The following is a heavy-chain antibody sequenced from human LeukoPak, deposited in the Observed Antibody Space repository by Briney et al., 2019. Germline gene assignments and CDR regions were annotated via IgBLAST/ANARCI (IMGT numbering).Heavy chain of an antibody. CDR3: ASPYCSSTSCYIPERAFDI. V-gene: IGHV4-38-2*01. CDR2: IYHSVST. CDR1: GYSISSGYY. J-gene: IGHJ3*02. D-gene: IGHD2-2*02. Sequence: NPSETLSLTCAVSGYSISSGYYWGWIRQPPGKGLEWIGSIYHSVSTYYNPSLKSRVTISVDTSKNQFSLKLSSVTAADTAVYYCASPYCSSTSCYIPERAFDIWGQGTMVTVSS.